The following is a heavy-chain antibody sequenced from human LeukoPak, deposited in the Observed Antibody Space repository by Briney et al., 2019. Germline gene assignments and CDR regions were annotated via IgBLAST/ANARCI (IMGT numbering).Heavy chain of an antibody. V-gene: IGHV3-21*04. CDR2: ISSDSSYI. D-gene: IGHD3-22*01. Sequence: GGSLRLSCAASGFTFSDYTMTWVRQAPGKGLEWVASISSDSSYIDYADSVKGRFTISRDNAKNSLFLQMNSLRAEDTAVYYCANDGAYYDSSTDAFDIWGQGTMVTVSS. J-gene: IGHJ3*02. CDR3: ANDGAYYDSSTDAFDI. CDR1: GFTFSDYT.